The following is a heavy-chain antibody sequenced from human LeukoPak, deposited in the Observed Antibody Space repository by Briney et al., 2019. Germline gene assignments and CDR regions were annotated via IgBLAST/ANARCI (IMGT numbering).Heavy chain of an antibody. V-gene: IGHV1-69*02. J-gene: IGHJ3*02. CDR2: IIPILGIA. D-gene: IGHD3-22*01. CDR3: ASTGPSSGGAFDI. Sequence: SVKVPCKASGGTFSSYTISWVRQAPGQGLEWMGRIIPILGIANYAQKFQGRVTITADKSTSTAYMELSSLRSEDTAVYYCASTGPSSGGAFDIWGQGTMVTVSS. CDR1: GGTFSSYT.